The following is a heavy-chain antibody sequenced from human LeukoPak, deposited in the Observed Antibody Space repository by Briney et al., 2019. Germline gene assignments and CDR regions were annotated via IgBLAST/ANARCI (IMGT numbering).Heavy chain of an antibody. CDR3: ARHDHGCSSGRFDY. D-gene: IGHD5-18*01. Sequence: SETLSLTCTVSGGSINTYYWSWLRQPPGKGLEWIGFISYSGTTDYNPSLKGRVTISVDMSKNQFSLKLSAVSAADTAVYYCARHDHGCSSGRFDYWGQGALVTVSS. CDR2: ISYSGTT. J-gene: IGHJ4*02. V-gene: IGHV4-59*01. CDR1: GGSINTYY.